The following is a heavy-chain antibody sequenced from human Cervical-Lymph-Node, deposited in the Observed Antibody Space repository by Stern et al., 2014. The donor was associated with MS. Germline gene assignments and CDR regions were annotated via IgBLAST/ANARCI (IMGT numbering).Heavy chain of an antibody. D-gene: IGHD5/OR15-5a*01. CDR1: GGTFHTSA. CDR3: ARDLGVGPSVS. CDR2: IIHILGTT. Sequence: VQLLESGAEVKKPASSVKVSCKASGGTFHTSAISWVRQAPGQVLEWMGGIIHILGTTNYAQKFQGRVTFSADKSTSTAYMALSGLRYEDTAVYYCARDLGVGPSVSWGQGTVVTVSS. J-gene: IGHJ5*02. V-gene: IGHV1-69*06.